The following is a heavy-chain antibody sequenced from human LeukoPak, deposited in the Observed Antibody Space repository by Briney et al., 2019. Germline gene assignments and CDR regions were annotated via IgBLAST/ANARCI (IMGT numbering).Heavy chain of an antibody. CDR2: IYNSGDRT. CDR1: GFTFNSYA. J-gene: IGHJ3*02. V-gene: IGHV3-23*01. CDR3: ASFGSGSNLDAFDI. D-gene: IGHD3-10*01. Sequence: PGGSLRLSCAASGFTFNSYALSWVRQAPGKGLEWVSAIYNSGDRTFYADSVKGRFTISRDNAKNSLYLQMNSLRDEDTAVYYCASFGSGSNLDAFDIWGQGTMVTVST.